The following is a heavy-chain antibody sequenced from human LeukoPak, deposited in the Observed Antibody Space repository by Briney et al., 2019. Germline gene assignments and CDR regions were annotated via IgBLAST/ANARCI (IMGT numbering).Heavy chain of an antibody. Sequence: GESLKISCKASGYNFANYWIAWVRLMPGKGLEWMGTIYPGDSDTRYRPSFQGQVTISTDKSITTAYLQWSTLKASDTAMYYCTLRGGSNYYDYWGQGTLVTVSS. CDR1: GYNFANYW. CDR2: IYPGDSDT. D-gene: IGHD6-25*01. CDR3: TLRGGSNYYDY. V-gene: IGHV5-51*01. J-gene: IGHJ4*02.